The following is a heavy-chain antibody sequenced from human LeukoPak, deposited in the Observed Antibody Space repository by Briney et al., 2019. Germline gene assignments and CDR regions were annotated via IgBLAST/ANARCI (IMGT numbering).Heavy chain of an antibody. J-gene: IGHJ3*02. D-gene: IGHD3-22*01. V-gene: IGHV1-8*01. CDR3: ASRDSSGYYYDAFDI. CDR2: MNPNSGNT. Sequence: ASVKVSCKASGYTFTSYDINWVRQATGQGLEWMGWMNPNSGNTGYAQKFQGRVTMTRNTSISTAYMELSGLRSEDTAVYYCASRDSSGYYYDAFDIWGQGTMVTVSS. CDR1: GYTFTSYD.